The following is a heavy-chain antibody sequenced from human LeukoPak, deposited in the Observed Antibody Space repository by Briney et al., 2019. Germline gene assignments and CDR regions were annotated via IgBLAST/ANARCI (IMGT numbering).Heavy chain of an antibody. CDR2: INTNTGNP. Sequence: ASVKVSCKASGYTFTSSAMNWVRQAPGQGLEWMGWINTNTGNPTYAPGFTGRFVFSLDTSVSTAYLQISSLKAEDTAVYYCASSLGYCSGGSCFSNYFDYWGQGTLVTVSS. J-gene: IGHJ4*02. V-gene: IGHV7-4-1*02. CDR1: GYTFTSSA. CDR3: ASSLGYCSGGSCFSNYFDY. D-gene: IGHD2-15*01.